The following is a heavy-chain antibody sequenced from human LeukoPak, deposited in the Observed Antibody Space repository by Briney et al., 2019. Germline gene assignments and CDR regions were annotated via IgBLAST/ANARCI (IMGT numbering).Heavy chain of an antibody. CDR1: GYSFTSYW. V-gene: IGHV5-51*01. Sequence: GESLKISCKGSGYSFTSYWIGWVRQMPGKGLEWMGIIYPGDSDTRYSPSFQGQVTISADKSISTAYLQWSSLKASDTAMYYCARVVLGVVGAHTTRDAFDIWGQGTMVTVSS. CDR2: IYPGDSDT. D-gene: IGHD1-26*01. CDR3: ARVVLGVVGAHTTRDAFDI. J-gene: IGHJ3*02.